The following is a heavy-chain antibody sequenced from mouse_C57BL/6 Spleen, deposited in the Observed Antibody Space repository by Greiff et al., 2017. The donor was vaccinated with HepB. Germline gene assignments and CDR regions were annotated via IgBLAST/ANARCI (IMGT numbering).Heavy chain of an antibody. CDR2: IYPGSGST. CDR1: GYTFTSYW. Sequence: QVQLQQPGAELVKPGASVKMSCKASGYTFTSYWITWVKQRPGQGLEWIGDIYPGSGSTNYNEKFKSKATLTVDTSSSTAYMQLSSLTSEDSAVYYCARDYYGSSYEGCYFDYWGQGTNLTVSS. J-gene: IGHJ2*01. V-gene: IGHV1-55*01. CDR3: ARDYYGSSYEGCYFDY. D-gene: IGHD1-1*01.